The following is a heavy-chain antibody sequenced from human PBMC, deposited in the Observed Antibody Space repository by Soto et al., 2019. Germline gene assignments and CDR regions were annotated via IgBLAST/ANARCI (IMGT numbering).Heavy chain of an antibody. D-gene: IGHD6-13*01. CDR2: SGSGGST. Sequence: EVQLLESGGDLVQPGGSLRLSCAASGFTFSSYAMSWVRQAPGKGLEWVSASGSGGSTYYADPVKGRFTISRDNSKNTLYLQRNSLRAEDTAVYYFAKEGSSRGGAFDIWGQGTMVTVSS. V-gene: IGHV3-23*01. CDR1: GFTFSSYA. CDR3: AKEGSSRGGAFDI. J-gene: IGHJ3*02.